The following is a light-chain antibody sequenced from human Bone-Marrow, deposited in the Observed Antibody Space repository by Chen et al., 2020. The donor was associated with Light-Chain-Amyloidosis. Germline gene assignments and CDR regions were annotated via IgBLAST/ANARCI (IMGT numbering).Light chain of an antibody. CDR1: QSISTY. V-gene: IGKV1-39*01. CDR3: QQSYNTPHT. Sequence: DIQMTPSASSLSASVGDRVTITCRASQSISTYLNWYQHKPGVAPRLLIYAASKLQSGVPSRFSGSGSGTDFTLTTSSLEPDDSATYYCQQSYNTPHTFGQGTNLEIK. J-gene: IGKJ2*01. CDR2: AAS.